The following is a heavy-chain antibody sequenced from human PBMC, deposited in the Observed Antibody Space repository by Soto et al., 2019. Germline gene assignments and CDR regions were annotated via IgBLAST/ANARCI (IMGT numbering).Heavy chain of an antibody. V-gene: IGHV3-9*01. CDR1: GFTFDEYA. Sequence: EVQLVESGGGLEQPGRSLRLSCAASGFTFDEYAMHWVRQVPGKGLEWVSGSSWNSGSIGYADSVRGRFTISRDNAKKFLSLEINRLIVAVTAWYFCAQDSKNCLPFNYYNGTDVWGKVITVTVS. J-gene: IGHJ6*04. CDR2: SSWNSGSI. CDR3: AQDSKNCLPFNYYNGTDV. D-gene: IGHD2-15*01.